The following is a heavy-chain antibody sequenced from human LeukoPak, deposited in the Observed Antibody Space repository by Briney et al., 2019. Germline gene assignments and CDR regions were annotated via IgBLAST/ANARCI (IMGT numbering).Heavy chain of an antibody. V-gene: IGHV3-53*01. Sequence: PGGSLRLTCAASGFTVSSNYMSWVRQAPGKGLEWVSVIYSGGSTYYADSVKGRFTISRDNSKNTLYLQMNSLRAEDTAVYYCARGPYGSGSSWFDPWRQGTLVTVPS. CDR1: GFTVSSNY. J-gene: IGHJ5*02. CDR2: IYSGGST. D-gene: IGHD3-10*01. CDR3: ARGPYGSGSSWFDP.